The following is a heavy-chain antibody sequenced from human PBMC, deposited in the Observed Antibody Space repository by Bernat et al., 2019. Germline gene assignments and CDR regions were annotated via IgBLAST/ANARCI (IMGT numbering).Heavy chain of an antibody. CDR3: GIAVDGTTRGVPHYFDY. J-gene: IGHJ4*02. V-gene: IGHV5-51*01. CDR2: IYPGDSDT. Sequence: EVQLVQSGAEVKKPGESLKISCKGSGYSFTSYWIGWVRQMPGKGLEWMGIIYPGDSDTRYSPSFQGQVTISADKSIRTAYLQWSSLKASDTAMYYCGIAVDGTTRGVPHYFDYWGQGTLVTVSS. CDR1: GYSFTSYW. D-gene: IGHD6-19*01.